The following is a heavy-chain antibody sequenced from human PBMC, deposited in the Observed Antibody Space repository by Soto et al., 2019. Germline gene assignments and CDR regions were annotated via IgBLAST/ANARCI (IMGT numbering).Heavy chain of an antibody. J-gene: IGHJ6*03. CDR3: ARNHYYGSGKNYYYYYMDV. V-gene: IGHV1-18*01. Sequence: ASVKVSCKASGYTFTSYGISWVRQAPGQGLEWMGWISAYNGNTNYAQKLQGRVTMTTDTSTSTAYMELRSLRSDDTAVYYCARNHYYGSGKNYYYYYMDVWGKGTTVTVSS. CDR2: ISAYNGNT. CDR1: GYTFTSYG. D-gene: IGHD3-10*01.